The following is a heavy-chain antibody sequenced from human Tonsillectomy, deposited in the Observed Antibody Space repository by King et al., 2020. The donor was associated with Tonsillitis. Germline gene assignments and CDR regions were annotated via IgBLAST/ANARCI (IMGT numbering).Heavy chain of an antibody. D-gene: IGHD3-22*01. Sequence: VQLVESGGGLVKPGGSLRISCAASGFTFSSYTMNWVRQAPGKGLEWVSSISSSNSYIYYADSVKGRFTISRDNAKNSLYLQMNSLRAEDTAVYYCARGYYYDSSGYGYWGQGTLVTVSS. CDR1: GFTFSSYT. CDR3: ARGYYYDSSGYGY. CDR2: ISSSNSYI. J-gene: IGHJ4*02. V-gene: IGHV3-21*01.